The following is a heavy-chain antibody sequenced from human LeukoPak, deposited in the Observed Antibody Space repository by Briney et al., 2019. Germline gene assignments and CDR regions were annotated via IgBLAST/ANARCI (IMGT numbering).Heavy chain of an antibody. CDR3: ARSDALKYSSSWQLNSWDAFDI. Sequence: SETLSLTCTVSGGSISSYYWSWIRQPPGKGLEWIGYIYYSGSTNYNPSLKSRVTISVDTSKNQFSLKLSSVTAADTAVYYCARSDALKYSSSWQLNSWDAFDIWGQGTMVTVSS. CDR1: GGSISSYY. J-gene: IGHJ3*02. D-gene: IGHD6-13*01. CDR2: IYYSGST. V-gene: IGHV4-59*01.